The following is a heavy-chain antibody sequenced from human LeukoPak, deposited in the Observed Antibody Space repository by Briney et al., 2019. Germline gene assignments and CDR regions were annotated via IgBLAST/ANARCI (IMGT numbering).Heavy chain of an antibody. Sequence: ASVKVSCKASGYTFTSYYMHWVRQAPGQGLEWMGIINPSGGSTSYVQKFQGRVTMTRDMSTSTVYMELCSLRSEDTAVYYCARAHSQYYYDSSGPPGGFDPWGQGTLVTVSS. CDR1: GYTFTSYY. J-gene: IGHJ5*02. V-gene: IGHV1-46*01. CDR3: ARAHSQYYYDSSGPPGGFDP. CDR2: INPSGGST. D-gene: IGHD3-22*01.